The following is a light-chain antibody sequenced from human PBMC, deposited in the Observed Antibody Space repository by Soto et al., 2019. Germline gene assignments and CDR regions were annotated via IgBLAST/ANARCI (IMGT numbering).Light chain of an antibody. CDR1: QSISSY. CDR2: GAS. CDR3: QQSYNTPLT. Sequence: DIQLTQSPSSLSASVGDRVTITCRASQSISSYLNWYQQKPGKAPKLLIYGASSLPSGVPSKFSGSGSGTDFTLTINSLQPEDFATYYCQQSYNTPLTFGGGTKVEIK. J-gene: IGKJ4*01. V-gene: IGKV1-39*01.